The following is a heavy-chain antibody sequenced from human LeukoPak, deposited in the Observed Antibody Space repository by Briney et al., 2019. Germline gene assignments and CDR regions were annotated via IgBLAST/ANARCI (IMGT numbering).Heavy chain of an antibody. CDR3: ARVVVRGVYYMDV. J-gene: IGHJ6*03. Sequence: ASVKVSCKASGYTFTTYHIHWVRQAPGQGLEWMGIINPSSGGTTYAQKFQGRVTMTRDTSTSTLYMELSSLRSKDTAVYYCARVVVRGVYYMDVWGKGTTVTVSS. D-gene: IGHD3-10*01. CDR2: INPSSGGT. CDR1: GYTFTTYH. V-gene: IGHV1-46*01.